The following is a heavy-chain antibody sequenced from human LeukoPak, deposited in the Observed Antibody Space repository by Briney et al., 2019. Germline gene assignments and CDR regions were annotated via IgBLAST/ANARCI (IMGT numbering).Heavy chain of an antibody. D-gene: IGHD3-10*01. CDR2: IYSGGTT. CDR3: AKTGGPWD. Sequence: GGSLRLSCSASGFTFNRFYLHWVRQAPGKGLEWVSVIYSGGTTYYADSVKGRFTISRDTSRNTLYLQMNSLRAEDTAVYYCAKTGGPWDWGQGTLVIVSS. V-gene: IGHV3-53*01. CDR1: GFTFNRFY. J-gene: IGHJ4*02.